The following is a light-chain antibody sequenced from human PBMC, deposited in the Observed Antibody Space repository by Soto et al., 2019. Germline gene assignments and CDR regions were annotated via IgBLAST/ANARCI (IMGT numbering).Light chain of an antibody. V-gene: IGKV3-11*01. J-gene: IGKJ1*01. CDR2: DAS. CDR3: QQRSNWPTWT. Sequence: EIVLTQSPATLSLSPGERATLSCRASQSVSSDLAWYQQKPGQAPRLLIYDASNRATGIPARFSGSGSGTDFTLTISSLEPEDFAVYYCQQRSNWPTWTFGQVTKVEIK. CDR1: QSVSSD.